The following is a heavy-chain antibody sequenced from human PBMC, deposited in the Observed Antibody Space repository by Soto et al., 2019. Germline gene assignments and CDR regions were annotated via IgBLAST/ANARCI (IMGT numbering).Heavy chain of an antibody. CDR1: GYTFTSYY. CDR3: ATFNWRDLPSFDY. J-gene: IGHJ4*02. V-gene: IGHV1-24*01. D-gene: IGHD1-20*01. Sequence: ASVKVSCKASGYTFTSYYMHWVRQAPGKGLEWMGGFDPEDGETIYAQKFQGRVTMTEDTSTDTAYMELSSLRSEDTAVYYCATFNWRDLPSFDYWGQGTLVTVSS. CDR2: FDPEDGET.